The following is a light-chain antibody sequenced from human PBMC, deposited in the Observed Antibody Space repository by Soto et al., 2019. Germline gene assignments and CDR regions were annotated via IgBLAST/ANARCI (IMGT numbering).Light chain of an antibody. CDR1: QSVSSY. CDR2: DAS. J-gene: IGKJ4*01. Sequence: EIVLTQSPATLSLSPGERATLSCRASQSVSSYLAWYQQKPGQAPRLLIYDASNRATGVPARFSGSGSGKDLTLTVSSLEPEDFAVYYCQQRGNWPLTFGGGTKVEVK. CDR3: QQRGNWPLT. V-gene: IGKV3-11*01.